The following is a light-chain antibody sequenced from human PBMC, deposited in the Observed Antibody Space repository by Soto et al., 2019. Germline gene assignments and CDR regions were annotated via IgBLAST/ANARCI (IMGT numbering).Light chain of an antibody. CDR2: LGS. V-gene: IGKV2-28*01. CDR1: QSLLPRDAYNY. Sequence: DIVLTQSPLSLAVTPGEPASISCRSSQSLLPRDAYNYLDWYLQKPGQSPQLLICLGSSRASGVTDRFSGSGARSYVSLKSSKAEAEDVGVYSYFQAVQSAPLNFGHGIKVDSK. CDR3: FQAVQSAPLN. J-gene: IGKJ1*01.